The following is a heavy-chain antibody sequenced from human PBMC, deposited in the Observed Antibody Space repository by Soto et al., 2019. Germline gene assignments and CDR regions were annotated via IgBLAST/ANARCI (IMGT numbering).Heavy chain of an antibody. V-gene: IGHV1-69*01. CDR1: GGIFSSYA. D-gene: IGHD2-15*01. CDR3: ARAAQGYCSGGSCYDDDY. CDR2: IIPIFGTA. Sequence: QVQLVQSGAEVKKPGSSVKVSCKASGGIFSSYAISWVRQAPGQGLEWMGGIIPIFGTANYAQKFQGRVTITADESTSTAYMELSSLRSEDTAVYYCARAAQGYCSGGSCYDDDYWGQGTLVTVSS. J-gene: IGHJ4*02.